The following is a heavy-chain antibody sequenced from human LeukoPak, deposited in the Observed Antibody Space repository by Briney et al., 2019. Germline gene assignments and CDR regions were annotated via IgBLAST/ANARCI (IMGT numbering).Heavy chain of an antibody. CDR1: GFTFSSYR. CDR2: ISYDGSNK. J-gene: IGHJ4*02. CDR3: AKACSGYSSLSDY. V-gene: IGHV3-30*18. Sequence: QSGGSLRLSCAASGFTFSSYRMHWVRQAPGEGLEWVAVISYDGSNKYYADSVKGRFNISRDNSKNTLYLQMNSLRAEDTAVYYCAKACSGYSSLSDYWGQGTLVTVSS. D-gene: IGHD3-22*01.